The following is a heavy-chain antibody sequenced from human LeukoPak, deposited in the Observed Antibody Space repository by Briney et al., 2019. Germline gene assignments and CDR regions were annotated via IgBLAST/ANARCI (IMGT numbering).Heavy chain of an antibody. CDR1: GGSFSGYY. CDR2: INHSGST. J-gene: IGHJ4*02. CDR3: ARDPPMYYYDSSGYYHPFDY. V-gene: IGHV4-34*01. D-gene: IGHD3-22*01. Sequence: SETLSLTCAVYGGSFSGYYWSWIRQPPGKGLEWFGEINHSGSTNYNPSLKSRVTISVDTSKNQFSLKLSSVTAADTAVYYCARDPPMYYYDSSGYYHPFDYWGQGTLVTVSS.